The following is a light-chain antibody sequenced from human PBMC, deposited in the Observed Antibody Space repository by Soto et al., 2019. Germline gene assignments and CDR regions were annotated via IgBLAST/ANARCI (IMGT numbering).Light chain of an antibody. CDR1: QFISNS. V-gene: IGKV3-15*01. Sequence: EIVMTQSPATLSVSPGERVTLSCRASQFISNSLAWYQQRPGQPPRLLIYGASTRAAGISARFSGSGSATEFTLTISSLQSEDFAVYYCQQSSNLPRTFGQGTKVDIK. J-gene: IGKJ1*01. CDR2: GAS. CDR3: QQSSNLPRT.